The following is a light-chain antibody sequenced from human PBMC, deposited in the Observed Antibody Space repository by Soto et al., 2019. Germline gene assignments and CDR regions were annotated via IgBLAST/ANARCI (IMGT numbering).Light chain of an antibody. Sequence: DIQMTQSPSSLSATVGDRVTITCLASQSISSYFNWYQQKPGKAPKILIYAASSLQSGVPSRFSGSGSGTDFTLTISSLQPEDFATYYCQQSYSTPLTFGGGTKVEIK. CDR1: QSISSY. CDR3: QQSYSTPLT. V-gene: IGKV1-39*01. CDR2: AAS. J-gene: IGKJ4*01.